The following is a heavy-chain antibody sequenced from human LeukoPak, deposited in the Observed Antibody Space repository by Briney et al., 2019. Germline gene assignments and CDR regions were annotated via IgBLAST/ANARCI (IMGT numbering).Heavy chain of an antibody. Sequence: GASVKVSCKGSGYTFTDYYLHWVRQAPGQGLEWMGWINPNSGGTNYAQKFQGRVTMTRDTSISTAYMELSRLRSDDTAVYYCARRAKSSSFDYWGQGTLVTVSS. CDR1: GYTFTDYY. D-gene: IGHD6-13*01. CDR3: ARRAKSSSFDY. CDR2: INPNSGGT. V-gene: IGHV1-2*02. J-gene: IGHJ4*02.